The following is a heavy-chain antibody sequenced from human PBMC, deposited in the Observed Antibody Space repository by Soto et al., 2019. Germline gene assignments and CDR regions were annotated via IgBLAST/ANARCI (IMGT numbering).Heavy chain of an antibody. V-gene: IGHV2-5*02. CDR3: AHVLGYCSGGSCYSGPSDY. CDR2: IYWDDDK. D-gene: IGHD2-15*01. J-gene: IGHJ4*02. Sequence: QITLKESGPTLVKPTQTLTLTCSFSGFSLTTRGVSVVWIRQSPGKALEWLALIYWDDDKRYSPSLKSRLTITKDTSKNQVVLTMTNMDPVDTATYYCAHVLGYCSGGSCYSGPSDYWGQGTLVTVSS. CDR1: GFSLTTRGVS.